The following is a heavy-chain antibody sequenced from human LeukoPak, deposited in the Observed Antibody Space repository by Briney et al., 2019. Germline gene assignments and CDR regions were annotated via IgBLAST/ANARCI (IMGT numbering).Heavy chain of an antibody. Sequence: ASVKVSCKASGYTFTSYYMHWVRQAPGQGLEWMGIINPSGGSTSYAQKFQGRVTMTRNTSISTAYMELSSLRSEDTAVYYCARRSGYFYYYYGMDVWGQGTTVTVSS. J-gene: IGHJ6*02. D-gene: IGHD3-3*01. V-gene: IGHV1-46*01. CDR3: ARRSGYFYYYYGMDV. CDR1: GYTFTSYY. CDR2: INPSGGST.